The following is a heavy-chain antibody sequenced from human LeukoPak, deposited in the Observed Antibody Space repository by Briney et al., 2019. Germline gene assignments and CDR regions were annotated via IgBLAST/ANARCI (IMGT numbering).Heavy chain of an antibody. Sequence: GSLRLSCAASGFTFSDFYMSWIRQPPGKGLEWIGYIYTSGSTTYNPSLKSRVTISVDTSKNRFSLKLSSVTAADTAVFYCARKRGWQHDYWGQGMLVTVSS. D-gene: IGHD6-19*01. CDR1: GFTFSDFY. CDR2: IYTSGST. CDR3: ARKRGWQHDY. V-gene: IGHV4-4*09. J-gene: IGHJ4*02.